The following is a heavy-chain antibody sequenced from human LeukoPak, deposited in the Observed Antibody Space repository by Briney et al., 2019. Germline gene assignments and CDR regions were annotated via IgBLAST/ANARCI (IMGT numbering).Heavy chain of an antibody. CDR3: ARVMPLEGSGSDTLDY. CDR2: INPHSGGT. D-gene: IGHD3-10*01. V-gene: IGHV1-2*02. CDR1: GYTFTDYY. J-gene: IGHJ4*02. Sequence: GASVKVSCKPSGYTFTDYYMHWVRQAPGQGLEWMGWINPHSGGTRYAQKFQGRVTMSRDTSISTAYMELSRLRSDDTAVYYCARVMPLEGSGSDTLDYWGQGTLVTASS.